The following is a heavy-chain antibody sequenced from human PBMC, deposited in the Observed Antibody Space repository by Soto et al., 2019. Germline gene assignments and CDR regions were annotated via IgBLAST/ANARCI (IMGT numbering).Heavy chain of an antibody. CDR3: ARGRQEATIPFDY. V-gene: IGHV4-34*01. Sequence: QVQLQQWGAGLLKPSETLSLTCAVYGGSFSGYYWSWIRQPPGKGLEWIGEINHSGSTNYNPSLKSRVNISVDTSKNQFSLKLSSVTAADTAVYYCARGRQEATIPFDYWGQGTLVTVSS. CDR1: GGSFSGYY. D-gene: IGHD5-12*01. J-gene: IGHJ4*02. CDR2: INHSGST.